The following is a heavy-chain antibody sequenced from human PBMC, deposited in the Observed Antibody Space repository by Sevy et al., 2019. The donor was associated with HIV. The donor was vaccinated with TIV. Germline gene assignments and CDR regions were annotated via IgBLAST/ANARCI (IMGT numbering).Heavy chain of an antibody. CDR3: AKSLVPAAEALDAFDI. J-gene: IGHJ3*02. V-gene: IGHV3-30*04. Sequence: GGSLRLSCAASGFPFSSYAMPWVRQAPGKGLEWVAVISYDGRNKYYADSVKGRFTISSDNSKTTLKLQMNSLRAEDTAVYYCAKSLVPAAEALDAFDIWGQGTMVTVSS. CDR2: ISYDGRNK. D-gene: IGHD2-2*01. CDR1: GFPFSSYA.